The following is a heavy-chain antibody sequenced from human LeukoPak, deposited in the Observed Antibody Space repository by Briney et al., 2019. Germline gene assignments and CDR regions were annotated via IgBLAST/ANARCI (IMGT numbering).Heavy chain of an antibody. J-gene: IGHJ3*02. CDR2: IIPIFGTA. CDR3: ARLDYGDQSAPVVINAFDI. V-gene: IGHV1-69*13. Sequence: ASVKVSSKASGGTFISYAISWVRQAPGQGLEWMGRIIPIFGTANYAQKFQGRVTITADESTSTAYMELSSLRSGDTAVYYCARLDYGDQSAPVVINAFDIWGQGTIVTVSS. D-gene: IGHD4-17*01. CDR1: GGTFISYA.